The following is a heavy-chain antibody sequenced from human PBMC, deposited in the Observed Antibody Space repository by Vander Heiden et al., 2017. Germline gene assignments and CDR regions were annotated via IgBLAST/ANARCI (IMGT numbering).Heavy chain of an antibody. CDR2: ISGSGGST. CDR3: AKTRVSSGWNFDY. Sequence: EVQLLESGGGLVQPGGSLGLSCAASGFTFSSYAMSWVRQAPGKGLEWVSAISGSGGSTYYADSVKGRFTISRDNSKNTLYLQMNSLRAEDTAVYYCAKTRVSSGWNFDYWGQGTLVTVSS. J-gene: IGHJ4*02. CDR1: GFTFSSYA. V-gene: IGHV3-23*01. D-gene: IGHD6-19*01.